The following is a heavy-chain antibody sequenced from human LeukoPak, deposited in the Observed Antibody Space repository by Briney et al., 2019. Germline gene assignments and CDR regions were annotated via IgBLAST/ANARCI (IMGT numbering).Heavy chain of an antibody. Sequence: PGGSLRLSCAASGFTFSSYGMSWVPQAPGKGLEWVSAISGSGGSTYYADSVKGRFTISRDNSKNTLYLQMNSLRAEDTAVYYCAKTVRSTSCFDYWGQGTLVTVSS. D-gene: IGHD2-2*01. CDR2: ISGSGGST. CDR3: AKTVRSTSCFDY. J-gene: IGHJ4*02. V-gene: IGHV3-23*01. CDR1: GFTFSSYG.